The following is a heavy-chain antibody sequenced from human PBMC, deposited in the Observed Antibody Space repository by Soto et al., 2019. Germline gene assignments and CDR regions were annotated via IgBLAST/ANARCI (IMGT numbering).Heavy chain of an antibody. CDR2: ISAYNGNT. J-gene: IGHJ4*02. Sequence: QVQLVPSGAEVKKPGASVKVSCKASGYTFTSYGISWVRQAPGQGLEWMGWISAYNGNTNYAQKLQGRVTMTTDTSTSTAYMELRSMRSDDTAVYYCARDLEEGGYDFVAFDYWGQGTLVTVSS. V-gene: IGHV1-18*01. CDR3: ARDLEEGGYDFVAFDY. CDR1: GYTFTSYG. D-gene: IGHD5-12*01.